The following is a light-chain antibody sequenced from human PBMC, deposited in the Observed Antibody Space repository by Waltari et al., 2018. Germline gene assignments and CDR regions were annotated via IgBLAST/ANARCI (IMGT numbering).Light chain of an antibody. V-gene: IGLV3-19*01. J-gene: IGLJ2*01. Sequence: SSELTQDPTVSVAMGQTVRITCQGDSLRSYYASWYQQRPGQAPTLVIFDKNDRPSGVPDRFSYSNSDNTAVLTITGAQAEDEASYYCHSRDASGVGGSFGGGTKLTVL. CDR1: SLRSYY. CDR3: HSRDASGVGGS. CDR2: DKN.